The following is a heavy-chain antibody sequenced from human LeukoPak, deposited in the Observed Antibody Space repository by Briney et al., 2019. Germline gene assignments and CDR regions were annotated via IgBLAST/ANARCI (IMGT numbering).Heavy chain of an antibody. CDR1: GFTFSNGW. CDR2: IKSKTDGGTT. CDR3: TLYTRWPPGY. V-gene: IGHV3-15*01. D-gene: IGHD1-14*01. J-gene: IGHJ4*02. Sequence: PGGSLRLSCAASGFTFSNGWMSWVRQAPGKGLEWVGRIKSKTDGGTTDYAAVVKGRFIISRDDSQNTLYLQMNSLQAEDTAVYYCTLYTRWPPGYWGQGTLVTVSA.